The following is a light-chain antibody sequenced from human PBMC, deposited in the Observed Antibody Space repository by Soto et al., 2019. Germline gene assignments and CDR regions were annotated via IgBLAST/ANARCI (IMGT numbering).Light chain of an antibody. CDR2: AAS. J-gene: IGKJ1*01. V-gene: IGKV3-15*01. CDR3: QQYYNWRPR. Sequence: LTGSPATLARSQVSTAALSFRASQSISSSLAWYQQKPGQTPRMLIYAASTRDTGVPARFSGSGSGTEFTLTISSLQSEAFPVYYCQQYYNWRPRFGQGTKVDIK. CDR1: QSISSS.